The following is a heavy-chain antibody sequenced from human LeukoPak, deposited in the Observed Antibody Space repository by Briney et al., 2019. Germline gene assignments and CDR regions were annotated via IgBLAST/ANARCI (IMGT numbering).Heavy chain of an antibody. D-gene: IGHD2-21*01. CDR3: ARDKLWSYY. CDR1: GFTLADYA. V-gene: IGHV3-21*01. Sequence: GRSLRLSCAASGFTLADYAMHWVRQAPGKGLEWVSSISSRSSYIYYADSVKGRFTISRDNAKNSLYLQMNSLRAEDTAVYYCARDKLWSYYWGQGTLVTVSS. J-gene: IGHJ4*02. CDR2: ISSRSSYI.